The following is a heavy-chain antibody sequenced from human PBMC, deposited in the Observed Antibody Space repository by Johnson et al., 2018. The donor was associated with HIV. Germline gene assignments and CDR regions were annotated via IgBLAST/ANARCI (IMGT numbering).Heavy chain of an antibody. J-gene: IGHJ3*02. Sequence: QVQLVESGGGVVQPGGSLRLSCAASGFTFSSYAMHWVRQAPGKGLEWVAVISYDGSNKYYADSVKGRFTISRDNSKNKLYLQMNSLRAKDTAVYYCARDRPESPACHDAFDSWGQGTMGTFS. CDR1: GFTFSSYA. CDR2: ISYDGSNK. CDR3: ARDRPESPACHDAFDS. D-gene: IGHD1-14*01. V-gene: IGHV3-30*19.